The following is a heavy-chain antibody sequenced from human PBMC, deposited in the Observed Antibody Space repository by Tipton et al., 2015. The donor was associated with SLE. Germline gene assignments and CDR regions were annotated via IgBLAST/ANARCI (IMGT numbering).Heavy chain of an antibody. CDR1: GGSIRNGGYL. CDR2: IEDSGTT. Sequence: TLSLTCSVSGGSIRNGGYLWSWIRQHPGKGLEWIGYIEDSGTTYYNPSIKGRLAIAVSRSKNQFSLKLNSVTAADTALYYCARHNRGSRGGRPGRIDSWGQGTQVTVSS. J-gene: IGHJ4*02. D-gene: IGHD2-15*01. V-gene: IGHV4-31*03. CDR3: ARHNRGSRGGRPGRIDS.